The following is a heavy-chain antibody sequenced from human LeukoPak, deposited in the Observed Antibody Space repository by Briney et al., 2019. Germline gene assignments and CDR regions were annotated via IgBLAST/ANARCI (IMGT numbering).Heavy chain of an antibody. CDR1: GYTFTSYY. V-gene: IGHV1-46*01. CDR3: AIGARDYFYYYMDV. J-gene: IGHJ6*03. D-gene: IGHD1-26*01. CDR2: INPSGGST. Sequence: WASVKVSCKASGYTFTSYYMHWVRQAPAQGLEWMGIINPSGGSTTYAQKFQGTVTMTRDMSTSTVYMQLSSLRSEDTAVYYCAIGARDYFYYYMDVWGKGTTVIVSS.